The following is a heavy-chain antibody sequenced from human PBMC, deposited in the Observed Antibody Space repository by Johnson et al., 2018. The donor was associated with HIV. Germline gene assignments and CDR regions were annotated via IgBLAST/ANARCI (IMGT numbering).Heavy chain of an antibody. CDR2: MWYDGSNK. J-gene: IGHJ3*02. CDR3: ARDKANWGPSRDVGAFDI. Sequence: VQLVESGGGVVQPGRSLRLSCAASGFTFSTNGMHWVRQAPGKGLEWVAAMWYDGSNKYYADSVKDRFTISRDNSKNTLYLQMNSRRAEDTAVYYCARDKANWGPSRDVGAFDIWGQGTMVTVSS. V-gene: IGHV3-30*19. CDR1: GFTFSTNG. D-gene: IGHD7-27*01.